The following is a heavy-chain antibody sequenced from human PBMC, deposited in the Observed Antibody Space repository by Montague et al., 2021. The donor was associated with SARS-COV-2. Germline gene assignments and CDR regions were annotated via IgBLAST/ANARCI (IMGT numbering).Heavy chain of an antibody. Sequence: SLRLSCAASGFTFSSYAMHWVRQAPGKELEWVAVISYDGSNKYYADSVKGRFTISRDNSKNTLYLQMNSLRAEDTAVYYCARDPPYFDSGGFLDYWGQGTLVTVSS. CDR3: ARDPPYFDSGGFLDY. CDR1: GFTFSSYA. J-gene: IGHJ4*02. V-gene: IGHV3-30-3*01. D-gene: IGHD3-9*01. CDR2: ISYDGSNK.